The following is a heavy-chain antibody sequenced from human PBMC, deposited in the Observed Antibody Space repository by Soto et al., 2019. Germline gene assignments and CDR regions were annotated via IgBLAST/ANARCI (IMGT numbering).Heavy chain of an antibody. CDR3: ATLSYLYYDGMDV. CDR2: IKSKVDGGTA. J-gene: IGHJ6*02. V-gene: IGHV3-15*01. D-gene: IGHD2-2*01. CDR1: GFTFSNAW. Sequence: NPGGSLRLSCEASGFTFSNAWMNWVRQGPGKGLEWLGRIKSKVDGGTADYGAATKGRFSISRDDLKNMLYLQMNSLKPDDTAVYYCATLSYLYYDGMDVWGQGTTVTVSS.